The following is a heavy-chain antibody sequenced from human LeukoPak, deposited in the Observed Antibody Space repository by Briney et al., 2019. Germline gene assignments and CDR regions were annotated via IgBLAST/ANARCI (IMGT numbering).Heavy chain of an antibody. V-gene: IGHV3-21*01. J-gene: IGHJ2*01. D-gene: IGHD6-19*01. Sequence: PGGSLTLSCAASGFTFSSYAMTWVRQAPGKGLEWVSSITTSSTYTFYADSVKGRFTISRDNARNSLYLQMNSLRAEDTRVYYSARDTCGCGSGWHVYWYFDLWGRGTLVTVSS. CDR3: ARDTCGCGSGWHVYWYFDL. CDR1: GFTFSSYA. CDR2: ITTSSTYT.